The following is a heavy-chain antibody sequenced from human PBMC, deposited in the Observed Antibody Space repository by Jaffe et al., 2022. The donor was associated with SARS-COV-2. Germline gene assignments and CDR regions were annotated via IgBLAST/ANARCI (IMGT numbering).Heavy chain of an antibody. J-gene: IGHJ4*02. V-gene: IGHV3-23*01. CDR2: ITANGDTT. CDR1: GFTFSSSA. Sequence: EVQLLESGGRLVQPGRSLRLSCAASGFTFSSSAMTWVRQAPEKGLEWVSAITANGDTTYYGDSVKGRFTISRDNSRSTLYLQMNSLRAEDTAVYYCAKAPYGGSYHVDYWGQGALVTVSS. CDR3: AKAPYGGSYHVDY. D-gene: IGHD1-26*01.